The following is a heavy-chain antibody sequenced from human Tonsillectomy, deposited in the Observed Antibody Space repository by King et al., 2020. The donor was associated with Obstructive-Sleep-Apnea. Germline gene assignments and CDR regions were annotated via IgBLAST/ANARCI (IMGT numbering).Heavy chain of an antibody. Sequence: QLVQSGAEVKKPGASVKVSCKASGYTFTSYGISWVRQAPGQGLEWMGLISAYNGNTKYSQKLHGRVTMTTDTSTSTAYKELRSLRSDDTAVYYCARGRLPYSSSWYGGDFWGQGTLVTVSS. V-gene: IGHV1-18*04. J-gene: IGHJ4*02. CDR2: ISAYNGNT. CDR3: ARGRLPYSSSWYGGDF. D-gene: IGHD6-13*01. CDR1: GYTFTSYG.